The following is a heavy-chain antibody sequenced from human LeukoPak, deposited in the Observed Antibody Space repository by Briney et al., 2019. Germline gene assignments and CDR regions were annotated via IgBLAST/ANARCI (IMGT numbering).Heavy chain of an antibody. CDR3: ARVDWMIGAFDI. V-gene: IGHV3-48*02. CDR1: GFTFSTYS. D-gene: IGHD3-22*01. J-gene: IGHJ3*02. CDR2: ITSSSSTI. Sequence: GGSLRLSCAASGFTFSTYSMDWVRQAPGKGLEWVSYITSSSSTIYYADSVKGRFTISRDNAKNSLYLQMNSLRDEDTAVYYCARVDWMIGAFDIWGQGTMVTVSS.